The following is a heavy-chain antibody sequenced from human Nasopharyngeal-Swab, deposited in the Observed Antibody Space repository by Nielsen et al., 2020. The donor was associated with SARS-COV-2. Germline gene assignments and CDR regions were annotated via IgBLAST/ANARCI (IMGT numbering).Heavy chain of an antibody. Sequence: GGSLRVSCAASGFIFSSYGMHWVRHAPGKGLEWVAVISYDGSNKYYADSVKGRFTISRDNSKNTLYLQMNSLRAEDTAVYYCAKDYSYYDSSGYPITFDYWGQGTLGTVSS. CDR1: GFIFSSYG. V-gene: IGHV3-30*18. CDR2: ISYDGSNK. CDR3: AKDYSYYDSSGYPITFDY. D-gene: IGHD3-22*01. J-gene: IGHJ4*02.